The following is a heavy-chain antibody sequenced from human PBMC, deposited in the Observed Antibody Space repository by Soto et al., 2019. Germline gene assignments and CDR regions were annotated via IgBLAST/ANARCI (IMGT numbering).Heavy chain of an antibody. V-gene: IGHV1-2*04. D-gene: IGHD6-13*01. CDR3: ARAGGRWGMAAQTKQYYFDY. J-gene: IGHJ4*02. Sequence: QVQLVQSGAEVKKPGASVKVSCKASGYTFTGYYMHWVRQAPGQGLEWMGWINPNSGGTNYALKFQGWVAMTRDTPISTDYMELSTLSSDDAAVYYCARAGGRWGMAAQTKQYYFDYWGQGTLVTVSS. CDR1: GYTFTGYY. CDR2: INPNSGGT.